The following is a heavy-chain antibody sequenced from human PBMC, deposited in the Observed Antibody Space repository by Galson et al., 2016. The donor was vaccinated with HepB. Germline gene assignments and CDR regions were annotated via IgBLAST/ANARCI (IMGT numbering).Heavy chain of an antibody. CDR3: VKVGGAGYFDP. Sequence: TLSLTCTVSGGSFSSYYWSWIRQPPGKGLEWIGYMYYIGSTDYNPSLRSRVTMSVDTSKNQFSLKLSSVTAADTAVYYCVKVGGAGYFDPWGQGTLVTVSS. D-gene: IGHD1-26*01. V-gene: IGHV4-59*01. CDR1: GGSFSSYY. J-gene: IGHJ5*02. CDR2: MYYIGST.